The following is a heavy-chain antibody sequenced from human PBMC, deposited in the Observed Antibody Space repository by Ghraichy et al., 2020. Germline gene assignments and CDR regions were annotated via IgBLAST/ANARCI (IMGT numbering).Heavy chain of an antibody. J-gene: IGHJ4*02. D-gene: IGHD6-13*01. CDR2: IYYSGST. CDR3: ARHDASYSSSWYDFDY. V-gene: IGHV4-59*08. Sequence: SETLSLTCTVSGGSISSYYWSWIRQPPGKGLEWIGYIYYSGSTNYNPSLKSRVTISVDTSKNQFSLKLSSVTAADTAVYYCARHDASYSSSWYDFDYWGQGTLVTVSS. CDR1: GGSISSYY.